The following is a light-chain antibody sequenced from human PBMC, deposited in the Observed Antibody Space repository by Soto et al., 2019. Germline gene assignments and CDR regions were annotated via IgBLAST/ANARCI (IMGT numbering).Light chain of an antibody. CDR2: DAS. V-gene: IGKV3-11*01. CDR3: QQRLRWPIT. J-gene: IGKJ5*01. CDR1: QTVGRF. Sequence: DIVLTQSPATLSLSPGDSGTLSCRASQTVGRFLSWYQHSPGQGPRLLVYDASNRATGVPARFSGSGSETDFTLTISSLEPEDFAVYYCQQRLRWPITFGQGTRLEIK.